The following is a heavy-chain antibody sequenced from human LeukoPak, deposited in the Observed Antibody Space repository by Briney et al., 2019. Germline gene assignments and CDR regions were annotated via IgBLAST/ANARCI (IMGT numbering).Heavy chain of an antibody. V-gene: IGHV4-31*03. CDR2: IYYSGST. CDR3: ARGRYCSADICSGGDAFDI. D-gene: IGHD2-15*01. CDR1: GGSISSGGYH. J-gene: IGHJ3*02. Sequence: SETLSLTCTVSGGSISSGGYHWSWIRQHPGKGLEWIGYIYYSGSTYHNPSLKSRVTMSVDTSKNQFSLKLSSVTAADTAVYYCARGRYCSADICSGGDAFDIWGQGTMVSVSS.